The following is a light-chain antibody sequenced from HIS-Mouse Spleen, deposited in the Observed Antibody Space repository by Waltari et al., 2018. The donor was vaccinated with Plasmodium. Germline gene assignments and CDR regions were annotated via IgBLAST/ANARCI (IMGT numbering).Light chain of an antibody. Sequence: SYELTQPPSVSVSPGQTARITCSGDALPKKYAYWYQKKSGQAPVLVIYEDSKRPSGIPERFSGSSSGTMATLTISGAQVEDEADYDCYSTDSSGKHRVFGGGTKLTVL. V-gene: IGLV3-10*01. J-gene: IGLJ3*02. CDR3: YSTDSSGKHRV. CDR2: EDS. CDR1: ALPKKY.